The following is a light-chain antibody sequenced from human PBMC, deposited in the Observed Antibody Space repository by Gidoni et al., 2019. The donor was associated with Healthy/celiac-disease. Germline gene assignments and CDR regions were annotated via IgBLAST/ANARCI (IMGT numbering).Light chain of an antibody. J-gene: IGLJ2*01. Sequence: QSALTQPPSASGSPGQSVTISCTGTSSDVGGYNYVSWYQQHPGKAPKLMICEVSKRPSGVPARFSGSKSGNTASLTVSGLQAEDEADYYCSSYAGSNNPVVFGGGTKLTV. V-gene: IGLV2-8*01. CDR2: EVS. CDR1: SSDVGGYNY. CDR3: SSYAGSNNPVV.